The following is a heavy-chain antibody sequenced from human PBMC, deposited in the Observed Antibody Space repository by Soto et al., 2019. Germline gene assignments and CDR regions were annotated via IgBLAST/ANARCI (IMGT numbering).Heavy chain of an antibody. CDR3: ARDSYYDILTGQGRDAFDI. Sequence: EVQLVESGGGLVQPGGSLRLSCAASGFTVTSNFMSWVRQAPGKGLEWVSVIYSGGSTYYADSVKGRFTISRDNSKNPMYLQMNSLTAEDTAVYYCARDSYYDILTGQGRDAFDIWGQGTMVTVSS. J-gene: IGHJ3*02. V-gene: IGHV3-66*01. CDR1: GFTVTSNF. D-gene: IGHD3-9*01. CDR2: IYSGGST.